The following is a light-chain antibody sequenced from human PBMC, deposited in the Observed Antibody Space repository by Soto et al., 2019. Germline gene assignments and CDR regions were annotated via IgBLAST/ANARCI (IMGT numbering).Light chain of an antibody. CDR2: GAS. V-gene: IGKV1-9*01. Sequence: DIQLTQSPSFLSASVGDRVTITCRASQGIGSDLVWYQQKPVKAPKLLIYGASTLQGGVSSRFSGSGSVTEFTLTISSLQPEDFATYYCQQLNSYPLTFGGGTKVEIK. CDR1: QGIGSD. CDR3: QQLNSYPLT. J-gene: IGKJ4*01.